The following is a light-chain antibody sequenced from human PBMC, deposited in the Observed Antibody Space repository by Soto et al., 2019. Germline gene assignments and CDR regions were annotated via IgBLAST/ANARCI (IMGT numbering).Light chain of an antibody. Sequence: DIQMTQSPSTLSASVRDRVTITCRASQSISSWLAWYQQKPGKAPKLLIYDASSLESGVQSRFSGSGSGTEFTLTITSLQPDDFATYYCKQFHSYSPTFGQGTKVDIK. CDR2: DAS. V-gene: IGKV1-5*01. CDR1: QSISSW. CDR3: KQFHSYSPT. J-gene: IGKJ1*01.